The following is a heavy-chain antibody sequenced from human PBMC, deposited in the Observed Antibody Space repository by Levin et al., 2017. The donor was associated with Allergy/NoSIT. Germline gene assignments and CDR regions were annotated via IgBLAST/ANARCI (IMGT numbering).Heavy chain of an antibody. J-gene: IGHJ1*01. V-gene: IGHV4-34*01. Sequence: SETLSLTCAVYGGSFSGYYWSWIRQPPGKGLEWIGEINHSGSTNYNPSLKSRVTISVDTSKNQFSLKLSSVTAADTAVYYCAGSPLYSSGRPSRGFQHWGQGNLVNGSS. CDR2: INHSGST. CDR3: AGSPLYSSGRPSRGFQH. D-gene: IGHD6-19*01. CDR1: GGSFSGYY.